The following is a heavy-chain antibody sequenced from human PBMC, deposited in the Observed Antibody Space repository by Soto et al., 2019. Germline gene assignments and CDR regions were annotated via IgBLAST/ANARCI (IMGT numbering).Heavy chain of an antibody. CDR1: GDSISSGDNY. V-gene: IGHV4-30-4*01. J-gene: IGHJ4*02. D-gene: IGHD7-27*01. Sequence: KASETLSLTCTVSGDSISSGDNYWTWIRQPPGKGLEWIGFIYYSGSTYYNPSLQSRVIISVDTSKNQFSLKLTSVTAADTAVYYCARENPGDRGNFDYWGQGTLVTVSS. CDR2: IYYSGST. CDR3: ARENPGDRGNFDY.